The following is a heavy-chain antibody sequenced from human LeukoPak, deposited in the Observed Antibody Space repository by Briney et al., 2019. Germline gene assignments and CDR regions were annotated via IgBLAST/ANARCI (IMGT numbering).Heavy chain of an antibody. CDR1: ADSVSSNSAA. CDR3: ARERVGYSGYVGYFDY. J-gene: IGHJ4*02. V-gene: IGHV6-1*01. Sequence: SQTLSLTCAISADSVSSNSAAWDWIRQSPSSGLEWLGRTYYRSKWYNDYAVSVKSRITINPDTSKNQFSLQLNSVTPEDTAVYYCARERVGYSGYVGYFDYWGQGTLVTVSS. CDR2: TYYRSKWYN. D-gene: IGHD5-12*01.